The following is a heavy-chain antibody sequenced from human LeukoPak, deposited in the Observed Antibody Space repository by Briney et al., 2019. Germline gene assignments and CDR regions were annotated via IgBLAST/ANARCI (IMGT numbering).Heavy chain of an antibody. CDR1: GYTFTSYD. D-gene: IGHD3-3*01. V-gene: IGHV1-8*01. J-gene: IGHJ6*03. CDR3: ARTYYDFWSGYYTFDYYYYMDV. Sequence: ASVKVSRKASGYTFTSYDINWVRQATGQGLEWMGWMNPNSGNTGYAQKFQGRVTMTRNTSISTAYMELSSLRSEDTAVYYCARTYYDFWSGYYTFDYYYYMDVWGEGATVTVSS. CDR2: MNPNSGNT.